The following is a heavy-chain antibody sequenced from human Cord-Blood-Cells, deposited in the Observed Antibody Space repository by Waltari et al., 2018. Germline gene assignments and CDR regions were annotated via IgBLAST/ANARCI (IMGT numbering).Heavy chain of an antibody. J-gene: IGHJ6*03. Sequence: QVQLQPWGAGLLKPSETLSLTCAVYGGPSSGYYWSWIRPHPGTGLEWIGEINHSGSTNYNPSLKSRVTISVDTSKNQFSLKLSSVTATDTAVYYCARLDIAAADYYYYYYMDVWGKGTTVTVSS. V-gene: IGHV4-34*01. CDR1: GGPSSGYY. CDR2: INHSGST. CDR3: ARLDIAAADYYYYYYMDV. D-gene: IGHD6-13*01.